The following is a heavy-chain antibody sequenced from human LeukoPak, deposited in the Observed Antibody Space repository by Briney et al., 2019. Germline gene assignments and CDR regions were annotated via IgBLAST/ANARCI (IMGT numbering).Heavy chain of an antibody. CDR3: ARDPGPPLTTVTTFPVYYFDY. D-gene: IGHD4-17*01. J-gene: IGHJ4*02. CDR2: INPNSGGT. CDR1: GYTFTGYY. Sequence: ASVKASCKASGYTFTGYYMHWVRQAPGQGLEWMGWINPNSGGTNYAQKFQGRVTMTRDTSISTAYMELSRLRSDDTAVYYCARDPGPPLTTVTTFPVYYFDYWGQGTLVTVSS. V-gene: IGHV1-2*02.